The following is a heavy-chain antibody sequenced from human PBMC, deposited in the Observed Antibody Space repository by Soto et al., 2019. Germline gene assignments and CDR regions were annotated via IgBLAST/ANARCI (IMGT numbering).Heavy chain of an antibody. CDR3: ARDAGGPFDY. J-gene: IGHJ4*02. V-gene: IGHV3-21*01. CDR1: GFTFSSYA. Sequence: GSLRLSCAASGFTFSSYAMSWVRQAPGKGLEWVSAISSSGSNIYYADSVKGRFTISRDNAKNSLYLQMNSLRAEDTAVYYCARDAGGPFDYWGQGTLVTVSS. D-gene: IGHD1-26*01. CDR2: ISSSGSNI.